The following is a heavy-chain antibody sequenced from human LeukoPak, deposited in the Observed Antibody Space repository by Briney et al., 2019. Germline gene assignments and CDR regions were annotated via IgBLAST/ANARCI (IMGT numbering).Heavy chain of an antibody. J-gene: IGHJ6*02. CDR3: ARETSIYYYYGMDV. Sequence: GGSLRLSCAASGFTFSSYGMHWVRQAPGKGLEWVAVIWYDGSNTYYADSVKGRFTISRDNSKNTLYLQMNSLRAEDTAVYYCARETSIYYYYGMDVWGQGTTVTVSS. V-gene: IGHV3-33*01. CDR1: GFTFSSYG. CDR2: IWYDGSNT.